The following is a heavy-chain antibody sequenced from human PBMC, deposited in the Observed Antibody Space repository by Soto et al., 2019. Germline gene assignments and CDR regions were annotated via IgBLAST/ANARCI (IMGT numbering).Heavy chain of an antibody. CDR2: IYYSGST. CDR1: GGSISSYY. Sequence: QVQLQESGPGLVKPSETLSLTCTVSGGSISSYYWSWIRQPPGKGLEWIGYIYYSGSTNYNPSLKSRGTISVDTSKKQFSLKLSSVTAADTAVYYCARVEYYYDSSGYTSWFDPWGQGTLVTVSS. V-gene: IGHV4-59*01. J-gene: IGHJ5*02. D-gene: IGHD3-22*01. CDR3: ARVEYYYDSSGYTSWFDP.